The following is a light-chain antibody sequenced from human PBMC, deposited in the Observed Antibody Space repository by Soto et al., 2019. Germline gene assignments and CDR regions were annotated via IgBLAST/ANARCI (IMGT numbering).Light chain of an antibody. CDR1: QGIGTY. J-gene: IGKJ1*01. CDR3: QQVDSYPRT. V-gene: IGKV1-9*01. Sequence: IQLPQSPSSLSASVGDRVTVTCRASQGIGTYLVWYQQKSGKAPTVLIYASSTLQTGVPSRFSGSGSGTDFALTISSLHPEDVATYYCQQVDSYPRTFGQGTKVEIK. CDR2: ASS.